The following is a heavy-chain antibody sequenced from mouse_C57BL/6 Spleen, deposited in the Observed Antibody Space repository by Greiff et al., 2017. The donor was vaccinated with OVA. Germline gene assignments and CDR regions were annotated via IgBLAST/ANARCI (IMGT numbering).Heavy chain of an antibody. CDR1: GFTFNTYA. D-gene: IGHD4-1*01. V-gene: IGHV10-3*01. CDR3: GGAWDWDCFDY. Sequence: EVKLVESGGGLVQPKGSLKLSCAASGFTFNTYAMHWVRQAPGKGLEWVARIRRKSSNSATYYADSVKDRFTISRAASQSMLYLQRNNLKAEDAAKYCGGGAWDWDCFDYWGQGTPLTVSA. CDR2: IRRKSSNSAT. J-gene: IGHJ2*01.